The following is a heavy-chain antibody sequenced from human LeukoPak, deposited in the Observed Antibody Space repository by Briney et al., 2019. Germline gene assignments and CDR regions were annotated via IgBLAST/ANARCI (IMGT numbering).Heavy chain of an antibody. CDR3: ARKTIGYHWFDP. CDR2: INTQNGNT. CDR1: GYTFNTYG. Sequence: GASVKVSCKASGYTFNTYGISWVRQAPGQGPEWMGWINTQNGNTNYAQKLQGRVTMTKDTSTSTAYMELRSLTSDDTAVYYCARKTIGYHWFDPWGQGTTVTVSS. D-gene: IGHD5-12*01. V-gene: IGHV1-18*01. J-gene: IGHJ5*01.